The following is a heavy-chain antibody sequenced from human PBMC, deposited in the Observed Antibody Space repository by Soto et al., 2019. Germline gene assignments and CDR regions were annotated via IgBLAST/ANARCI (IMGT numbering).Heavy chain of an antibody. J-gene: IGHJ6*02. CDR2: MFYSGLT. CDR1: GYSVTSSDYY. CDR3: APLSVSLSGPYGIHV. D-gene: IGHD2-15*01. Sequence: PSETLSLTCGVSGYSVTSSDYYWAWIRQPPGKGLEWIGSMFYSGLTYYNPSLKSRVTLSVDTSKNQFSVRLNSVTAADTAVYYCAPLSVSLSGPYGIHVWGQGTTVTAP. V-gene: IGHV4-39*01.